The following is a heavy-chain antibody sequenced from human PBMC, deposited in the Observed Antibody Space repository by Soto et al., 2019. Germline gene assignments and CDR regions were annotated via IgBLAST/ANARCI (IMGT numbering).Heavy chain of an antibody. J-gene: IGHJ4*02. CDR1: GFTFSSYG. V-gene: IGHV3-33*08. D-gene: IGHD3-10*01. Sequence: PGGSLRFSCAASGFTFSSYGMHWVRQAPGKGLEWVAVIWYDGSNKYYADSVKGRFTISRDNSKNTLYLQMNSLRAEDTAVYYCARINYYGSGSYPALDYWGQGTLVTVSS. CDR2: IWYDGSNK. CDR3: ARINYYGSGSYPALDY.